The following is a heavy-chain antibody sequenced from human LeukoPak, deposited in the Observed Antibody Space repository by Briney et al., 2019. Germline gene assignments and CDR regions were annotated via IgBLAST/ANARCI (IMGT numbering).Heavy chain of an antibody. D-gene: IGHD3-22*01. CDR1: GISFNNYW. CDR3: ATGLGHYYDY. V-gene: IGHV3-74*01. J-gene: IGHJ4*02. CDR2: VNSDGSST. Sequence: PGGSLRLSXAASGISFNNYWMHWVRQAPGKGLVWVSRVNSDGSSTVHADSVKGRFTIPRDNARTTVYLQMSSLRLDDTATYYCATGLGHYYDYWGQGSLVTVSS.